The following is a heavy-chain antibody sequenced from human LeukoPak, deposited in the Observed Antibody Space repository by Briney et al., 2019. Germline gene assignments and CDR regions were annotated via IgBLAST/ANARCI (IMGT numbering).Heavy chain of an antibody. V-gene: IGHV3-74*01. Sequence: GGSLRLSCAASGFSFSDFWMHWDRQTPGKGLVWVSRIRGDGYDTNYADSVEGRFTISRDNARHTLYLQMNSLRADDTAVYYCASDRVLGSGSLDNWGQGTLVTVSS. CDR2: IRGDGYDT. D-gene: IGHD3-10*01. J-gene: IGHJ4*02. CDR1: GFSFSDFW. CDR3: ASDRVLGSGSLDN.